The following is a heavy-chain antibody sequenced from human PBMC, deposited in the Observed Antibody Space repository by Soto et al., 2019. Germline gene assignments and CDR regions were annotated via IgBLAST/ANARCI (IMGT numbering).Heavy chain of an antibody. D-gene: IGHD2-2*01. CDR3: ARLGYCSSTSCYRWFDP. Sequence: ASVKVSCKASGGTFSSYAISWVRQAPGQGLEWMGGIIPIFGTANYAQKFQGRVTITADESTSTAYMELSSLRSEDTAVYYCARLGYCSSTSCYRWFDPWGQGTLVTVSS. V-gene: IGHV1-69*13. CDR2: IIPIFGTA. J-gene: IGHJ5*02. CDR1: GGTFSSYA.